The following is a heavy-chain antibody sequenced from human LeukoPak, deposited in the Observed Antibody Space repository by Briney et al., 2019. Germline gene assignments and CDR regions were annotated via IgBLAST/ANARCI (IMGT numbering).Heavy chain of an antibody. Sequence: ASVKVSCKASGGTFSSYAISWVRQAPGQGLEWMGGIIPIFGTANYAQKFQGRVTITADESTSTAYMELSSLRSEDTAVYYRARVYGSGSDYYYYGMDVWGKGTTVTVSS. CDR2: IIPIFGTA. CDR1: GGTFSSYA. V-gene: IGHV1-69*13. J-gene: IGHJ6*04. D-gene: IGHD3-10*01. CDR3: ARVYGSGSDYYYYGMDV.